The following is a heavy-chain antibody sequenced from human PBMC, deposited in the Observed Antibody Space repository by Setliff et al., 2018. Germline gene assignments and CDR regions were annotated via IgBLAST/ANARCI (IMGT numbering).Heavy chain of an antibody. CDR1: GFSFSSYA. Sequence: GGSLRLSCAASGFSFSSYAMSWVRQAPGKGLEWVSTIIGSGISTYYADSVQGRVTISRDNHKNTLHLQMNSLSVEDTAIYYCAKSPHDFWSGRVFFDYWGQGMLVTVSS. V-gene: IGHV3-23*01. D-gene: IGHD3-3*01. J-gene: IGHJ4*01. CDR3: AKSPHDFWSGRVFFDY. CDR2: IIGSGIST.